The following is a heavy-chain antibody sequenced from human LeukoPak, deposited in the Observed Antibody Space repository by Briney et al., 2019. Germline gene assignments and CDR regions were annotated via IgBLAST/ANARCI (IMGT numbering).Heavy chain of an antibody. J-gene: IGHJ3*02. Sequence: SETLSLTCTVSGVSISSNYWSWIRQPPGKGLEWIGYMYHSGSTNYNPSLKSQVTISVDTSKNQFSLKLSSVTVADTAVYYCARWALKSAFDIWGQGTMVTVSS. CDR1: GVSISSNY. V-gene: IGHV4-59*01. CDR2: MYHSGST. CDR3: ARWALKSAFDI.